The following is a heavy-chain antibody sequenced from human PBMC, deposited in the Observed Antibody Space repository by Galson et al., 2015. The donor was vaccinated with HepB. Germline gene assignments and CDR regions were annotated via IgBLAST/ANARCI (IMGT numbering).Heavy chain of an antibody. CDR3: AGDLSDGMDV. CDR1: GDSVSSNSGA. J-gene: IGHJ6*02. V-gene: IGHV6-1*01. Sequence: CAISGDSVSSNSGAWNWVRLSPSRGLEWLGRTFYRSKWFAYYAVSLKSRISINPDTSKNQFSLHLNSVTPEDTAVYYCAGDLSDGMDVWGQGTTVTVSS. CDR2: TFYRSKWFA.